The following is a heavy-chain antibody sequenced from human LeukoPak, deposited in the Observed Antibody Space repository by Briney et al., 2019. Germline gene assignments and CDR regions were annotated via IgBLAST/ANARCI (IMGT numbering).Heavy chain of an antibody. V-gene: IGHV4-30-4*01. D-gene: IGHD3-10*01. Sequence: SETLSLTCTVSGGSVNSGDYYWSWIRQPPGKGLEWIGYIYYSGSTYYNPSLESRLTISLDTSKNQFSLKLSSVTAADTAVYYCARLLWFGEGGHGVDVWGQGTTVAVSS. CDR1: GGSVNSGDYY. CDR2: IYYSGST. CDR3: ARLLWFGEGGHGVDV. J-gene: IGHJ6*02.